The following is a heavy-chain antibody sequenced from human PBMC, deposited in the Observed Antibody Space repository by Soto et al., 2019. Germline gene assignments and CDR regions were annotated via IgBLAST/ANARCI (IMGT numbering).Heavy chain of an antibody. CDR1: GFTFSSYG. J-gene: IGHJ5*02. D-gene: IGHD6-13*01. V-gene: IGHV3-30*18. Sequence: PGGSLRLSCAASGFTFSSYGMHWVRQAPGKGLEWVAVKSFGGSINYYADSVKGRFTISRDISKNTLYLQMNSLRADDTALYYCAKERSYSSSWYVVDPWGQGTLVTVSS. CDR2: KSFGGSIN. CDR3: AKERSYSSSWYVVDP.